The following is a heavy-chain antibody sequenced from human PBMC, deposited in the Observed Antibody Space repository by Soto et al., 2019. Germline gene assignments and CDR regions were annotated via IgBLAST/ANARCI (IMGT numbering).Heavy chain of an antibody. Sequence: SETLSLTCTVSGASIDSNAYSWSWIRQPPGKGLEWTGYIYHSGSTYYNPSLKSRVTISVDRSENQFSLKLNSVTAADTAVYYCARSEGLGVTTFDYWGQGTLVTVSS. J-gene: IGHJ4*02. CDR2: IYHSGST. D-gene: IGHD3-3*01. V-gene: IGHV4-30-2*01. CDR1: GASIDSNAYS. CDR3: ARSEGLGVTTFDY.